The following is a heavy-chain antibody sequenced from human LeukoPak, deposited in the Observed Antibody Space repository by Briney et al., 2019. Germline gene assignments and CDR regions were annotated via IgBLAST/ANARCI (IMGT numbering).Heavy chain of an antibody. CDR1: GGSISSYY. V-gene: IGHV4-4*07. CDR3: ARVSIMVRGVIITGDTFDI. CDR2: IYTSGST. J-gene: IGHJ3*02. D-gene: IGHD3-10*01. Sequence: SETLSLTCTVSGGSISSYYWSWIRQPAGKGLEWIGRIYTSGSTNYNPSLKSRVTISVDTSKNQFSLKLSSVTAADTAVYYCARVSIMVRGVIITGDTFDIWGQGTMVTVSS.